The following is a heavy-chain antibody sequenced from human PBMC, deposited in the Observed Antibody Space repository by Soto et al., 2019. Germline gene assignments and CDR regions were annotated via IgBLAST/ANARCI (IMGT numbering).Heavy chain of an antibody. V-gene: IGHV4-59*01. CDR2: IYYSGST. CDR1: GGSISSDY. J-gene: IGHJ4*02. Sequence: SETLSLTCTVSGGSISSDYWSWIRQPPGKGLEWIGYIYYSGSTNYNPSLKSRVTISVDTSKNQFSLKLSSVTAADTAVYYCARRVSYSASLDYWGQGTLVTVSS. D-gene: IGHD2-21*01. CDR3: ARRVSYSASLDY.